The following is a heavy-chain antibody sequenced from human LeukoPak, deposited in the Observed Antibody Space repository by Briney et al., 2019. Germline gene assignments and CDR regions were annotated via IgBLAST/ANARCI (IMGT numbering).Heavy chain of an antibody. J-gene: IGHJ6*03. D-gene: IGHD6-13*01. CDR2: MNPNSGNT. V-gene: IGHV1-8*01. CDR3: ARGGYYSSSWYSYYYYYYYMDV. CDR1: GYTFTSYD. Sequence: ASVKVSCKASGYTFTSYDINWVRQATGQGLEWMGWMNPNSGNTGYAQKFQGRVTMTRNTSISTAYMELSSLRSEDTAVYYCARGGYYSSSWYSYYYYYYYMDVWGKGTTVTISS.